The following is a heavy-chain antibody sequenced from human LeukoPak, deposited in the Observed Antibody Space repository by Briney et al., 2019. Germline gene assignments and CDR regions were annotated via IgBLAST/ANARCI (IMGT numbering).Heavy chain of an antibody. CDR3: ARVPATSPGDAFDI. CDR2: IKEDGSDK. J-gene: IGHJ3*02. Sequence: GGSLRLSCAASGFTFSSYGMHWVRQAPGKGLEWVASIKEDGSDKYYVDSVRGRFTISRDNAENSLCLQMNSLRPEDTAVYYCARVPATSPGDAFDIWGQGAMVTVSS. V-gene: IGHV3-7*01. CDR1: GFTFSSYG. D-gene: IGHD2-2*01.